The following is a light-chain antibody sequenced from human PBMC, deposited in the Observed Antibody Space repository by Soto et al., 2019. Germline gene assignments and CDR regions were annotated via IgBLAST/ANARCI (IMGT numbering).Light chain of an antibody. V-gene: IGKV1-17*03. CDR1: QGITTF. Sequence: DIQMTQSPSVVSASVGDTVTVTCRASQGITTFLAWFRQRPGRVPERLIYGASSLQSGVPSRFSGRGSGTEFTLTISCLQPDDVATYHCQQYNSYSQFTFGPGTKVDIK. J-gene: IGKJ3*01. CDR3: QQYNSYSQFT. CDR2: GAS.